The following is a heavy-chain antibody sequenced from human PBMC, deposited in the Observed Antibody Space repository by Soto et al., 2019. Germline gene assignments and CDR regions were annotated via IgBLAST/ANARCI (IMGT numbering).Heavy chain of an antibody. Sequence: QVQLVESGGGVVQPGRSLRLSCAASGFTFSDYGMQWVRQAPGKGLERVAVIWSDGSTKYYADSVKGRFTISRDNSKNTLYLQMNSLRVEDTALYYCAAYYGSGSYFYWGQGTLVTVYS. CDR1: GFTFSDYG. V-gene: IGHV3-33*01. CDR2: IWSDGSTK. J-gene: IGHJ4*02. D-gene: IGHD3-10*01. CDR3: AAYYGSGSYFY.